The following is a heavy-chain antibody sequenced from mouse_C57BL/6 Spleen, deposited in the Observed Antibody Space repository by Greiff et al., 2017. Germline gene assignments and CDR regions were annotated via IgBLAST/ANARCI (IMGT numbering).Heavy chain of an antibody. V-gene: IGHV2-6-1*01. CDR1: GFSLTSYG. CDR3: ARHSNYYGSSPYFDY. CDR2: IWSDGST. D-gene: IGHD1-1*01. Sequence: QVQLKESGPGLVAPSQSLSITCTVSGFSLTSYGVHWVRQPPGKGLEWLVVIWSDGSTTYNSALKSRLSISKDNSKSQVFLKMNSLQTDDTAMYYCARHSNYYGSSPYFDYWGQGTTLTVSS. J-gene: IGHJ2*01.